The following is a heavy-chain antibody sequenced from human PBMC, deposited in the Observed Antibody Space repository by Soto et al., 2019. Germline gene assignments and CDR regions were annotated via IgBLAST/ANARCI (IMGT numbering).Heavy chain of an antibody. CDR3: ARGDIGVVVAVTVDEAFDI. J-gene: IGHJ3*02. CDR1: GGSFGGYY. V-gene: IGHV4-34*01. CDR2: INHSGST. D-gene: IGHD2-15*01. Sequence: SESLSLTCAVYGGSFGGYYWSWIREPLGKGLEWIGEINHSGSTNYNPSLKSRVTISVDTSKNQFSLKLSSVTAADTAVYYCARGDIGVVVAVTVDEAFDIWGQGTMGT.